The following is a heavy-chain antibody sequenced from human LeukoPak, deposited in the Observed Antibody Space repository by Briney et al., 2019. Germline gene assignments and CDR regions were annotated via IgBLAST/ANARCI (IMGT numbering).Heavy chain of an antibody. CDR1: GYTFTSYA. V-gene: IGHV7-4-1*02. CDR3: ARVPEMATTRSNPFDC. J-gene: IGHJ4*02. D-gene: IGHD5-24*01. Sequence: ASVKVSCKASGYTFTSYAMNWVRQAPGQGLEWMGWINTNTGNPTYAQGFTGRFVFSLDTSVSTAYLQISSLKAEDTAVYYCARVPEMATTRSNPFDCWGQGTLVTVSS. CDR2: INTNTGNP.